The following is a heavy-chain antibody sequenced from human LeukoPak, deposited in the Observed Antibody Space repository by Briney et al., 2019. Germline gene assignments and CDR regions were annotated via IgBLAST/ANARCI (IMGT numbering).Heavy chain of an antibody. V-gene: IGHV3-23*01. D-gene: IGHD6-19*01. CDR1: GFIFSNYA. J-gene: IGHJ4*02. CDR2: ISGGGGST. CDR3: ASQTEYAGGWVDY. Sequence: GGSLRLSCAASGFIFSNYAMSWVRQAPGKGLEWVSAISGGGGSTYYADSVKGRFTISRDNSKNTLYLQMNSLRAEDMAVYYCASQTEYAGGWVDYWGQGTLVTVSS.